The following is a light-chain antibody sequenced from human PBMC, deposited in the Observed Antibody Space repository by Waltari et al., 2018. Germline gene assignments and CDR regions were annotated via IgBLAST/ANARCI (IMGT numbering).Light chain of an antibody. CDR3: CSYAGSRYV. CDR1: SSDVGGYNY. V-gene: IGLV2-11*01. J-gene: IGLJ1*01. CDR2: DAN. Sequence: QSALTQPRSVSGSPGQSVTISCTGTSSDVGGYNYVSCYQHHPGKAPKLIIYDANERPSGVPARFSGSKSGNTASLTISGLQAEDEADYYCCSYAGSRYVFGTGTKVTVL.